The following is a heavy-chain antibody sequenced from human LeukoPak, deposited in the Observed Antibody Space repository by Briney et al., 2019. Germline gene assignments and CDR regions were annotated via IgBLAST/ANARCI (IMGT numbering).Heavy chain of an antibody. J-gene: IGHJ4*02. V-gene: IGHV3-23*01. CDR2: ISGSGGRT. D-gene: IGHD5-12*01. CDR3: ARPYDSNRDHSGYGY. CDR1: GFTFSSYA. Sequence: GGSLRLSCAASGFTFSSYAMSWVRQAPGKGLEWVSGISGSGGRTYYADSVKGRFTISRDSSKNTLYLQMHSLRAEDTAVYYCARPYDSNRDHSGYGYWGRGTLVTVSS.